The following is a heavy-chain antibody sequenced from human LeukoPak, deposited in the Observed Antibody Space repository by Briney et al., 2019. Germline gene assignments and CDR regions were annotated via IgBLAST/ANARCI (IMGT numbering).Heavy chain of an antibody. CDR2: IYHSGTI. CDR1: GHSISSDYF. V-gene: IGHV4-38-2*02. J-gene: IGHJ6*03. Sequence: PSETLSHTCTVSGHSISSDYFWGWIRQPPGKGLEWIGTIYHSGTIYYNPSLKSRVTISVDTSKNQFSLKLSSVTAEDTAVYYCARDPWGQLVYYYYYMDVWGKGTTVTVSS. CDR3: ARDPWGQLVYYYYYMDV. D-gene: IGHD6-6*01.